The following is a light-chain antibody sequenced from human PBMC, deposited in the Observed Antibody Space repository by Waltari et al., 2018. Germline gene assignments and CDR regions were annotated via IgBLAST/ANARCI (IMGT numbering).Light chain of an antibody. CDR1: SSGVGSYSL. CDR3: CSHADSTTLWM. CDR2: EVN. V-gene: IGLV2-23*02. J-gene: IGLJ3*02. Sequence: QSALTQPASVSGSPGQSITISCTGTSSGVGSYSLVSWYQQHPGKAPKLIISEVNQRPSGFSNHFAGSKSGNTAALTISGLQAEDEADYYCCSHADSTTLWMFGGGTKLTVL.